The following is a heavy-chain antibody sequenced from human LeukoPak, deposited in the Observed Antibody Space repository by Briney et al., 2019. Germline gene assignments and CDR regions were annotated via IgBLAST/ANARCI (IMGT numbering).Heavy chain of an antibody. Sequence: PSETLSLTCTVSRGSASTYYWSWIRQPAGNGLEWIGRIYTTGSTNYNPSLKSRVTMSVDTSKNQFSLRLSSVTAADTAVYYCARAPLYVDVWGKGSPVTVSS. CDR3: ARAPLYVDV. CDR1: RGSASTYY. CDR2: IYTTGST. J-gene: IGHJ6*03. V-gene: IGHV4-4*07.